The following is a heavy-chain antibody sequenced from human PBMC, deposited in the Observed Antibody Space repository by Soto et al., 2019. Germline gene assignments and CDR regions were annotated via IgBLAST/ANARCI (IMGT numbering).Heavy chain of an antibody. Sequence: SETLSLTCTVSGGSVSSGSYYWSWIRQPPGKGLEWIGYKYYSGSTNYNPSLKSRVSISVDTSKNQFSLKLSSVTAADTAVYYCARGRGYYDTSYFHYSGPGTMVTVYS. CDR1: GGSVSSGSYY. J-gene: IGHJ4*02. CDR3: ARGRGYYDTSYFHY. D-gene: IGHD3-22*01. CDR2: KYYSGST. V-gene: IGHV4-61*01.